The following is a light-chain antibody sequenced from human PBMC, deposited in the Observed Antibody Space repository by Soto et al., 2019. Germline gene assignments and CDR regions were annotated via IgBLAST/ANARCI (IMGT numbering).Light chain of an antibody. CDR3: QQYSTHAT. CDR1: QSVSDY. J-gene: IGKJ1*01. Sequence: SLSPGEKATLSCRASQSVSDYLAWYQQRPAQAPRLVIYDASNRATGIPARFSGSGSETDFTLTISSLEPEDFATYYCQQYSTHATFGQGTKVDIK. CDR2: DAS. V-gene: IGKV3-11*01.